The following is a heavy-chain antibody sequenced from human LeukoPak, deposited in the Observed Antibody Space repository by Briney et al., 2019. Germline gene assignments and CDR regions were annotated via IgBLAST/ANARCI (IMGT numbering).Heavy chain of an antibody. D-gene: IGHD5-18*01. Sequence: GASVKVSCKASGYIFTKYGMDWARQAPGQGLEWMGWINAANGNTKYSQKFRGRVTITRDTSASTAYLELIGLRSEDTAVYFCARRGAYSHGDLPAIDYWGQGTLVTVSS. V-gene: IGHV1-3*01. CDR1: GYIFTKYG. CDR2: INAANGNT. CDR3: ARRGAYSHGDLPAIDY. J-gene: IGHJ4*02.